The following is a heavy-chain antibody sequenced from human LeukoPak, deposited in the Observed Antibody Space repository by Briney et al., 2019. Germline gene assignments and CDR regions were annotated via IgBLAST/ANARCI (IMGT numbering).Heavy chain of an antibody. CDR3: ARDPDCSSTRCSESPFDY. J-gene: IGHJ4*02. CDR2: ISAYNGNT. Sequence: ASVKLSCKASGYSFTSFAISWVRQAPGQGLEWMAWISAYNGNTNYAQKFQGRVIMTTDTSTSTAYMELRSLRSDDTAVYYCARDPDCSSTRCSESPFDYWGQGTLVTVSS. D-gene: IGHD2-2*01. V-gene: IGHV1-18*01. CDR1: GYSFTSFA.